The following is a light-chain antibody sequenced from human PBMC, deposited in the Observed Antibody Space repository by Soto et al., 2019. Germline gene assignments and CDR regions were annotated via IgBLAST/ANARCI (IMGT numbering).Light chain of an antibody. J-gene: IGLJ1*01. CDR2: EVS. CDR3: ASFSNSTFV. CDR1: RSDIGNYKY. Sequence: QSALTQPASMSGSPGRSITISCPGSRSDIGNYKYVSWYQQHPGKPPKLIIYEVSNRPSGVSLRFSGSKSANTASLTLSGLQADDEAEYYCASFSNSTFVFGSGTKLTVL. V-gene: IGLV2-14*01.